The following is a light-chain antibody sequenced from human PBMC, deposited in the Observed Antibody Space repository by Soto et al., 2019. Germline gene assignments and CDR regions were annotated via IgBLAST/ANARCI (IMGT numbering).Light chain of an antibody. CDR1: SSDVGGYNF. Sequence: QSVLTQPASVSGSPGQSITISCTGTSSDVGGYNFVSWYQQHPGKAPKLMIYDVGSRPSGISNRFSGSKSGNTASLTISGLQADDEADYYCSSYRGSSALEVFGTGTKVTVL. CDR2: DVG. CDR3: SSYRGSSALEV. V-gene: IGLV2-14*03. J-gene: IGLJ1*01.